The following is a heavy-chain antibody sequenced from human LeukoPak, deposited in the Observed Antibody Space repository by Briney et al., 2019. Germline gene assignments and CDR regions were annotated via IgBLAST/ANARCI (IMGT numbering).Heavy chain of an antibody. D-gene: IGHD2-15*01. CDR2: IYSGGST. Sequence: PGGSLRLSCAASGFTVSSNYMSWVRQAPGKGLEWVSVIYSGGSTYYADSVKGRFTISRDNSKNTLYLQMNSLRAEDTAVYYCARTSRSAPGYFDYWGQGTLVTVSS. J-gene: IGHJ4*02. V-gene: IGHV3-53*01. CDR3: ARTSRSAPGYFDY. CDR1: GFTVSSNY.